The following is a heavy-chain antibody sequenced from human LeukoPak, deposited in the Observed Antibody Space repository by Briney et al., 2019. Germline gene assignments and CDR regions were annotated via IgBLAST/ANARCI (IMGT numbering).Heavy chain of an antibody. CDR3: ARSEPSSSSFDY. CDR2: INPNSGGT. Sequence: ASVKVSCKASGYTFTGYYMHWVRQAPGQGLEWMGWINPNSGGTNYAQKFQGRVTMTRDTSISTAYMEVTWLISDDSAVYYCARSEPSSSSFDYWGQGTLVIVSS. V-gene: IGHV1-2*02. CDR1: GYTFTGYY. J-gene: IGHJ4*02. D-gene: IGHD6-6*01.